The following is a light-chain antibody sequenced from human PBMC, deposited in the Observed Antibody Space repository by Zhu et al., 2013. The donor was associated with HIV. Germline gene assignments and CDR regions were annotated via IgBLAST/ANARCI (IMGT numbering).Light chain of an antibody. CDR3: HQYNHWPT. CDR1: QTIDSD. Sequence: EVVMTQSPATLSVSSGERATLSCRASQTIDSDLAWYQHKPGQPPRLLIYGASTRASDVPARFSGSGSGTEFTLTISSLQSEDFAIYYCHQYNHWPTFGQGTRLEIK. J-gene: IGKJ5*01. CDR2: GAS. V-gene: IGKV3-15*01.